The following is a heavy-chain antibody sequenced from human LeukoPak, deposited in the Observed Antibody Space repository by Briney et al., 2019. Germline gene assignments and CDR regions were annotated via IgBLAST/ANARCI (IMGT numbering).Heavy chain of an antibody. CDR1: GGTFSSYA. D-gene: IGHD3-3*01. CDR2: IIPIFGTA. J-gene: IGHJ6*03. Sequence: SVKVSCKASGGTFSSYAISWVRQAPGQGLEWMGGIIPIFGTANYAQKFQGRVTITADESTSTAYMELSSLRSENTAAYYCARANRTCYDFWSGYPSYYYYYMDVWGKGTTVTVSS. CDR3: ARANRTCYDFWSGYPSYYYYYMDV. V-gene: IGHV1-69*13.